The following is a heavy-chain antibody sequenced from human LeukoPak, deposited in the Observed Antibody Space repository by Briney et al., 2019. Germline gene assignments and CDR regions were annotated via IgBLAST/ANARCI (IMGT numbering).Heavy chain of an antibody. CDR2: IIPIFGTA. CDR3: GGYSYGFDAFDI. D-gene: IGHD5-18*01. Sequence: VASVKVSCKASGGTFSSYAISWVRQAPGQGLEWMGGIIPIFGTANYAQKFQGRVTITTDESTSTAYMELSSLRSEDTAVYYCGGYSYGFDAFDIWGQGRMVTVSS. J-gene: IGHJ3*02. CDR1: GGTFSSYA. V-gene: IGHV1-69*05.